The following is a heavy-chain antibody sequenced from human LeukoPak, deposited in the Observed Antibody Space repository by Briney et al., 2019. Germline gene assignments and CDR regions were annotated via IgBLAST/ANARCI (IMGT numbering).Heavy chain of an antibody. V-gene: IGHV3-23*01. J-gene: IGHJ4*02. CDR2: ISGSGGST. CDR3: AKHQGIVVALDSTHFDY. D-gene: IGHD3-22*01. Sequence: PGGSLRLSCAASGFTFSSYAMSWVRQAPGKGLEWVSAISGSGGSTYYADSVKGRFTISRDNSKNTLYLQMNSLRAEDTAVYYCAKHQGIVVALDSTHFDYWGQGTLVTVSS. CDR1: GFTFSSYA.